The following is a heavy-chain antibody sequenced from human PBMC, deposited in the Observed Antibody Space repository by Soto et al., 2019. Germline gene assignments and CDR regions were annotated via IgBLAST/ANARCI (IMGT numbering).Heavy chain of an antibody. V-gene: IGHV4-31*03. J-gene: IGHJ4*02. D-gene: IGHD2-2*01. Sequence: SETLSLTCTVSGGSIISGGYYWRWIRQRPGKGLEWIGDIHYSGSTFYNPSLKSRVTISVDTSENQFSLKLSSMTAADTAVYYCARGEVLPAASLDYWGQGTLVTVSS. CDR3: ARGEVLPAASLDY. CDR1: GGSIISGGYY. CDR2: IHYSGST.